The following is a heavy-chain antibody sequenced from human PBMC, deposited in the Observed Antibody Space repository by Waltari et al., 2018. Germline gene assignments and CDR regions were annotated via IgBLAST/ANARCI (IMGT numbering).Heavy chain of an antibody. CDR3: SGGEVTGTDF. Sequence: EVQVVESGGGLVQPGGSLKLTCAPPGFSFSGSSIHWVRQTSGTGLEWVGRIRREPYNYATAYSASVKGRFTISRDDSKNTAFLQMNSLMTEDTAVYYCSGGEVTGTDFWGQGTLVTVSS. D-gene: IGHD6-19*01. V-gene: IGHV3-73*01. J-gene: IGHJ4*02. CDR2: IRREPYNYAT. CDR1: GFSFSGSS.